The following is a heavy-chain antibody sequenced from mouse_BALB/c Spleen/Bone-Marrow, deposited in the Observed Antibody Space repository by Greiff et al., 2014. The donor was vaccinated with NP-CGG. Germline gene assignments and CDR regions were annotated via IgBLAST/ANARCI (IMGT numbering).Heavy chain of an antibody. CDR1: GYSITSGYS. CDR2: IHYSGST. Sequence: VQLQQSGPDLVKPSQSLSLTCTVTGYSITSGYSWHWIRQFPGNKLEWMGYIHYSGSTNYNPSLKNRISITRDTSKNQFFLQLNSVTTEDTATYYCARREGNHAAWFAYWGQGTLVTVSA. J-gene: IGHJ3*01. V-gene: IGHV3-1*02. D-gene: IGHD2-1*01. CDR3: ARREGNHAAWFAY.